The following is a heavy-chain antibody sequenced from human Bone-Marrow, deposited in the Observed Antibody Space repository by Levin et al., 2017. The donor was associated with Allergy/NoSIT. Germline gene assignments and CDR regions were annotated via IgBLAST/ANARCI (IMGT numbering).Heavy chain of an antibody. V-gene: IGHV1-69*13. CDR1: GGTFSSYA. Sequence: ASVKVSCKASGGTFSSYAITWVRQAPGQGLEWMGGIIGMFGTTDYAQKFQGRLTITADEFTSTAYMELSNLRSGDTAVYYCARGDTYYFNYMDVWGKGTTVTVSS. CDR2: IIGMFGTT. J-gene: IGHJ6*03. CDR3: ARGDTYYFNYMDV.